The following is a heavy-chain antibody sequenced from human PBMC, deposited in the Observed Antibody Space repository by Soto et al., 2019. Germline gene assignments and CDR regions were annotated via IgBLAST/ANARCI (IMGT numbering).Heavy chain of an antibody. V-gene: IGHV3-7*03. D-gene: IGHD7-27*01. J-gene: IGHJ4*02. CDR2: IKQDGSEK. CDR3: ARAHWGSSYFDY. CDR1: GFTFSSFL. Sequence: GALRISCAASGFTFSSFLINWVRQAPGKGLEWVANIKQDGSEKYYVASVKGRFTIARDNAKNSLYLQMNSLRAEATAVYYCARAHWGSSYFDYWGQGTLVTVSS.